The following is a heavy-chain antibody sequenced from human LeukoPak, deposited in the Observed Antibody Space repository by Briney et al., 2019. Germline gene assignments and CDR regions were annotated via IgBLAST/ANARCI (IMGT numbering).Heavy chain of an antibody. CDR1: GFTFSNYN. Sequence: GGSLRLSCAASGFTFSNYNMNWVRQAPGKGLEWVSSIGSSSTYISYADSVKGRFTISRDNAKNSLFLQMNSLRAEDTAVYYCARADVMGGQGTLVTVSS. CDR3: ARADVM. D-gene: IGHD3-16*01. V-gene: IGHV3-21*01. J-gene: IGHJ4*02. CDR2: IGSSSTYI.